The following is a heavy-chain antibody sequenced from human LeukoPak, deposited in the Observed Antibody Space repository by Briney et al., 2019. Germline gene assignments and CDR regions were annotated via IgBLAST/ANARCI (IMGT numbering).Heavy chain of an antibody. V-gene: IGHV3-30*04. CDR1: GFTFSSYA. D-gene: IGHD5-18*01. CDR3: ARGRGYSYGAFDY. J-gene: IGHJ4*02. CDR2: ISYDGSNK. Sequence: GRSLRLSCAASGFTFSSYAMHWVRQAPGKGLEWVAVISYDGSNKYYADSVKGRFTISRDNSKSTLYLQMNSLRAEDTAVYYCARGRGYSYGAFDYWGQGTLVTVSS.